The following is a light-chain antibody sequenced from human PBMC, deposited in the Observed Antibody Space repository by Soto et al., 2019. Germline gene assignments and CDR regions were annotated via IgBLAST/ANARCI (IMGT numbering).Light chain of an antibody. Sequence: DIQLTQSPSFLSASVGDRVTITCRASQGISSYLAWYQQKPGKAPKLLIYAASTLLSGVPSRFSGSGSGTEFTLTISSLQSEDFANYYCQQLNSYPLTFGAGTRVEIK. CDR1: QGISSY. J-gene: IGKJ4*01. CDR3: QQLNSYPLT. V-gene: IGKV1-9*01. CDR2: AAS.